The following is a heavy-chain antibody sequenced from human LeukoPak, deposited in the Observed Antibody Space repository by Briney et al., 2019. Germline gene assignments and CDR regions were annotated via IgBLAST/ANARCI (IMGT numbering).Heavy chain of an antibody. CDR2: INPGGSGK. V-gene: IGHV3-7*01. CDR1: GFTFITIG. J-gene: IGHJ4*02. CDR3: ARWGLAYTIDY. Sequence: GGALRSSCAALGFTFITIGMAWVRQVQGKGLEWVANINPGGSGKYYVDSVKGRFTISRDDAKTSLYLQMDNLRVEDTAVYSCARWGLAYTIDYWGQGTLVTVSS. D-gene: IGHD2-21*01.